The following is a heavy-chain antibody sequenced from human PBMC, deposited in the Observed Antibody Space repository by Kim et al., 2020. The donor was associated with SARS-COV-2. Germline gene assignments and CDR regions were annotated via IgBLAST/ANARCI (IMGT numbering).Heavy chain of an antibody. J-gene: IGHJ6*02. Sequence: GGSLRLSCAASGFTFSSYGMHWVRQAPGKGLEWVAVIWYDGSNKYYADSVKGRFTISRDNSKNTLYLQMNSLRAEDTAVYYCAKPSRYGSGRPGYYYYYYGMDVWGQGTTVTVSS. CDR3: AKPSRYGSGRPGYYYYYYGMDV. D-gene: IGHD3-10*01. V-gene: IGHV3-33*06. CDR1: GFTFSSYG. CDR2: IWYDGSNK.